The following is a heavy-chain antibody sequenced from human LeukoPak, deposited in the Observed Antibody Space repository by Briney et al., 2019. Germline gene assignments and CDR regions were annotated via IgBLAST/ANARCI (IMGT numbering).Heavy chain of an antibody. Sequence: GASVKVSCKASGYTFTGYYMHWVRQAPGQGLEWMGWINPNSGGTNYAQKFQGRVTMTRDTSISTAYMELSRLRSDDTAVYYCARALGLVKNWFDPWGQGTLVTVSS. V-gene: IGHV1-2*02. CDR1: GYTFTGYY. CDR2: INPNSGGT. J-gene: IGHJ5*02. CDR3: ARALGLVKNWFDP. D-gene: IGHD3/OR15-3a*01.